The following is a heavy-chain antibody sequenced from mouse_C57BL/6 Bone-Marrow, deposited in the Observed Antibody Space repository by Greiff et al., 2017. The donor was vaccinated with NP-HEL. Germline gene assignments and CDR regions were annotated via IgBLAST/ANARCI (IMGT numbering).Heavy chain of an antibody. D-gene: IGHD1-1*01. CDR1: GYTFTSYG. CDR2: IYPRSGNT. CDR3: ARRYQGAY. Sequence: VKVVESGAELARPGASVKLSCKASGYTFTSYGISWVKQRTGQGLEWIGEIYPRSGNTYSNEKFKGKATLTADKSSSTAYMELRSLTSEDSAVYFCARRYQGAYWGQGTLVTVSA. J-gene: IGHJ3*01. V-gene: IGHV1-81*01.